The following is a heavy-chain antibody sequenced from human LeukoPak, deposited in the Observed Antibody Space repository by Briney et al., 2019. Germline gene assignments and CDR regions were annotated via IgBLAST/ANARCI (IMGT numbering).Heavy chain of an antibody. J-gene: IGHJ5*02. D-gene: IGHD2-2*01. CDR3: ARASTTEGIVVVPAAINNWFDP. CDR2: IIPILGIA. Sequence: SVKVSCKASGGTFSSYTISWVRQAPGQGLEWMGRIIPILGIANYAQKFQGRVTITADKSTSTAYMELSSLRSEDTAVYYCARASTTEGIVVVPAAINNWFDPWGQGTLVTVPS. V-gene: IGHV1-69*02. CDR1: GGTFSSYT.